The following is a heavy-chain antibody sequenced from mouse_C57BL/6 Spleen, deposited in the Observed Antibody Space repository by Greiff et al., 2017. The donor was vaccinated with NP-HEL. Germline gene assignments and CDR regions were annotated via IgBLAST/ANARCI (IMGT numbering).Heavy chain of an antibody. V-gene: IGHV1-61*01. CDR2: IYPSDSET. Sequence: QVQLQQSGAELVRPGSSVKLSCKASGYTFTSYWMDWVKQRPGQGLEWIGNIYPSDSETHYNQKFKDKATLTVDKSSSTAYIQLSSLTSEDSAVYYCARWDSNLFAYWGQGTLVTVSA. CDR1: GYTFTSYW. J-gene: IGHJ3*01. D-gene: IGHD2-5*01. CDR3: ARWDSNLFAY.